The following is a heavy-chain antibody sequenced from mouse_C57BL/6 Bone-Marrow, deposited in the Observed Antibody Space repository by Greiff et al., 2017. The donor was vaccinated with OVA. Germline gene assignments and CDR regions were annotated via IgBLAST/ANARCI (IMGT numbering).Heavy chain of an antibody. D-gene: IGHD1-1*01. CDR1: GFTFSSYG. CDR3: ARASSYYWYFDV. J-gene: IGHJ1*03. V-gene: IGHV5-6*01. CDR2: ISSGGSYT. Sequence: EVHLVESGGDLVKPGGSLKLSCAASGFTFSSYGMSWVRQTPDKRLEWVATISSGGSYTYSPDSVKGRFTISRDNAKNTLYLQMSRLKSEDTAVYYCARASSYYWYFDVWGTGTTVTVSA.